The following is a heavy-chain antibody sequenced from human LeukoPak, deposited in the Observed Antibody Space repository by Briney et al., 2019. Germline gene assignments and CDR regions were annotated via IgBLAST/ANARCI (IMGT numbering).Heavy chain of an antibody. D-gene: IGHD2-2*01. V-gene: IGHV3-48*04. CDR3: ARDRGIVVVPAASYGMDV. Sequence: GGSLRLSCAASGFTFSSYSMNWVRQAPGKGLEWVSYISSSSSTIYYADSVKGRFTISRDNAKNSLYLQMNSLRAEDTAVYYCARDRGIVVVPAASYGMDVWGQGTMVTVSS. CDR1: GFTFSSYS. J-gene: IGHJ6*02. CDR2: ISSSSSTI.